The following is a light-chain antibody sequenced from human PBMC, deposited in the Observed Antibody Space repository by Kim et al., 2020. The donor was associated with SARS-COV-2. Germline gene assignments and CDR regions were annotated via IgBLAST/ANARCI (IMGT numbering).Light chain of an antibody. CDR3: AVWDDSLNNPV. CDR2: SDN. V-gene: IGLV1-44*01. Sequence: QSALTQPPSASGTPGQRVSISCSGSRSNIGGNAVSWYQQLPGAAPKLLVYSDNQRPSGVPDRFSGSKSGTSASLAISGLHSEDEADYYCAVWDDSLNNPVFGGGTQLTVL. J-gene: IGLJ3*02. CDR1: RSNIGGNA.